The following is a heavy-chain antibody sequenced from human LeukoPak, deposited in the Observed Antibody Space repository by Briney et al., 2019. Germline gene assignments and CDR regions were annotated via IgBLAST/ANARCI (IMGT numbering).Heavy chain of an antibody. V-gene: IGHV3-30-3*02. CDR3: AKSARAVAGTPFY. CDR1: GFTFSSYA. CDR2: ISYDGSNK. Sequence: GGSLRLSCAASGFTFSSYAMHWVRQAPGKGLEWVAVISYDGSNKYYADSVKGRFTISRDNSKNTLYLQMNSLRAEDTAVYYCAKSARAVAGTPFYWGQGTLVTVSS. D-gene: IGHD6-19*01. J-gene: IGHJ4*02.